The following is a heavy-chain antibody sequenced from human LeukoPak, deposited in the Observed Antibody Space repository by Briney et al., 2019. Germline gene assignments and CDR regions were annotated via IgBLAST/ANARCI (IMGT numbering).Heavy chain of an antibody. Sequence: GGSLRLSYAASGFTFSSYAMSWVRQAPGKGLEWVSAISGSGGSTYYADSVKGRFTISRDNSKNTLYLQMNSLRAEDTAVYYCAKDYYGSGSYYGFLFSWGQGTLVTVSS. J-gene: IGHJ5*02. CDR3: AKDYYGSGSYYGFLFS. CDR1: GFTFSSYA. V-gene: IGHV3-23*01. D-gene: IGHD3-10*01. CDR2: ISGSGGST.